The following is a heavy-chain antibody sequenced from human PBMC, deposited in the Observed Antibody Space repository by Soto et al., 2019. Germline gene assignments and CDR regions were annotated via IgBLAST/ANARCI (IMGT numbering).Heavy chain of an antibody. CDR2: INHNGNN. CDR1: GGSLSTYY. CDR3: ARGGSNDWQVAFDI. Sequence: SETLSLTCVVSGGSLSTYYYSWIRQSPGKGLEWIGEINHNGNNNYSPSLKSRVTMSLDTSKNQFSLKLTSVTAADTAVYYCARGGSNDWQVAFDIWGQGTMVTVSS. V-gene: IGHV4-34*01. J-gene: IGHJ3*02. D-gene: IGHD3-9*01.